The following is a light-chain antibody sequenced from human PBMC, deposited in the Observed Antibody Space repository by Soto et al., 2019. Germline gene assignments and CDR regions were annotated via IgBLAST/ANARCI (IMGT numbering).Light chain of an antibody. V-gene: IGKV4-1*01. CDR1: QSVLYSSNNKNY. CDR2: WAS. J-gene: IGKJ1*01. Sequence: DIVMTQSPDSLAVSLGERATINCKSSQSVLYSSNNKNYLAWYQQKPGQPPKLLIYWASTRESGVPDRFRGSGSGTDFTLTITSLQAEDVAVYYCQHYYSSKWTFGQGTKVDIK. CDR3: QHYYSSKWT.